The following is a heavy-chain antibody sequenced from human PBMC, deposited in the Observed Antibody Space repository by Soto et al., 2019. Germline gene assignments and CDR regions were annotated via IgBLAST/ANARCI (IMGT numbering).Heavy chain of an antibody. CDR3: AREYYYDSSGYYPNWFDP. CDR2: IYYSGST. J-gene: IGHJ5*02. V-gene: IGHV4-39*01. Sequence: SETLSLTCTVSGGSISSSSYYWGWIRQPPGKGLEWIGSIYYSGSTYYNPSLKSRVTISVDTSKNQFSLKLSSVTAADTAVYYCAREYYYDSSGYYPNWFDPWGQGTLVTVSS. CDR1: GGSISSSSYY. D-gene: IGHD3-22*01.